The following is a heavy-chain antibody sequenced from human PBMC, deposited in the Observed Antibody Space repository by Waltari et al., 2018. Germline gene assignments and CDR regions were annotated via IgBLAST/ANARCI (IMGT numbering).Heavy chain of an antibody. V-gene: IGHV3-74*03. CDR3: ARLHHPTSGEWFDP. Sequence: EVQLVESGGGLAQPGGSLRLSCEASGFTFSSYWMHWFRQAPGKGLVWVSPINLNGDGLSPVYADSVNGRFTISRDDAKNTLYLQMNSLRAEDTAVYYCARLHHPTSGEWFDPWGQGTRVIVSS. D-gene: IGHD3-10*01. J-gene: IGHJ5*02. CDR1: GFTFSSYW. CDR2: LNGDGLSP.